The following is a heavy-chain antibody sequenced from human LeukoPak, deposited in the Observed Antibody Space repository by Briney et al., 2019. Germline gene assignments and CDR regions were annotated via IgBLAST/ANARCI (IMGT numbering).Heavy chain of an antibody. J-gene: IGHJ6*02. Sequence: ASVKVSCKASGYTFTSYDINWVRQATGQGLEWMGWMNPNSGNTGYAQKFQGRVTMTRNTSISTAYMELSSLRSEDTAVYYCARYCSSTSCYGSSYYYGMDVWGQGTTVTVSS. CDR2: MNPNSGNT. V-gene: IGHV1-8*01. D-gene: IGHD2-2*01. CDR3: ARYCSSTSCYGSSYYYGMDV. CDR1: GYTFTSYD.